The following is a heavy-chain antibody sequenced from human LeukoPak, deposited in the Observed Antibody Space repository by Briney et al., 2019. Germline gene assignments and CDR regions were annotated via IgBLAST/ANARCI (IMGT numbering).Heavy chain of an antibody. CDR2: IYHSGST. CDR3: AREYYYDSSGYPYYFDY. J-gene: IGHJ4*02. CDR1: GGSISSGGYS. D-gene: IGHD3-22*01. V-gene: IGHV4-30-2*01. Sequence: SETLSLTCAVSGGSISSGGYSWSWIRQPPGKGLEWIGYIYHSGSTYYNPSLKSRVTISVDRSKNQFSLKLSSVTAADTAVYYCAREYYYDSSGYPYYFDYWGQGTLVTVSS.